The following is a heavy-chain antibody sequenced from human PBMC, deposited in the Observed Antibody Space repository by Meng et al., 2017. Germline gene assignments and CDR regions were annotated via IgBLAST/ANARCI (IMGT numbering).Heavy chain of an antibody. CDR2: IRSKANSYAT. J-gene: IGHJ6*02. D-gene: IGHD3-22*01. Sequence: GESLKISCAASGFTFSGSAMHWVHQASGKGLEWVGRIRSKANSYATAYAASVKGRFTISRDDSKNTAYLQMNSLRAEDTAVYYCAKTGDLNYDSSGYYYQGPYYYYGMDVWGQGTTVTVSS. CDR1: GFTFSGSA. CDR3: AKTGDLNYDSSGYYYQGPYYYYGMDV. V-gene: IGHV3-73*01.